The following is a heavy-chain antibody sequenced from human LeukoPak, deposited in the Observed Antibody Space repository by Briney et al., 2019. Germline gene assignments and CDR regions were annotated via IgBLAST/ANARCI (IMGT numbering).Heavy chain of an antibody. CDR2: VYHTGHT. CDR1: GGSISSYY. D-gene: IGHD3-16*01. V-gene: IGHV4-59*01. J-gene: IGHJ4*02. Sequence: SETLSLTCTVSGGSISSYYWSWIRQPPGKGLEWIGYVYHTGHTHYSPSLKSRVTVSLDTSRNQVSLILSSVTAADTAVYYCARHRFGHLFDYWGQGTLVFVSS. CDR3: ARHRFGHLFDY.